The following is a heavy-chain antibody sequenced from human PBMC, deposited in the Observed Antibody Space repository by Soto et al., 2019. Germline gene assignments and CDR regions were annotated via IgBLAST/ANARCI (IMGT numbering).Heavy chain of an antibody. CDR1: GGTFSSYA. Sequence: GASVKVSCKASGGTFSSYAISWVRQAPGQRLEWMGGIIPIFGTANYAQKFQGRVTITADESTSTAYMELSSLRSEDTAVYYCARVRTPVITMIVVVTDYYYGMDVWGQGTTVTVSS. CDR2: IIPIFGTA. J-gene: IGHJ6*02. V-gene: IGHV1-69*13. D-gene: IGHD3-22*01. CDR3: ARVRTPVITMIVVVTDYYYGMDV.